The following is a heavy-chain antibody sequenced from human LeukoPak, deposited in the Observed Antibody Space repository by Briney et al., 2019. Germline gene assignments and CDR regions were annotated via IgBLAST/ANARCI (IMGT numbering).Heavy chain of an antibody. CDR3: APECCGGDRAIWV. V-gene: IGHV1-46*01. CDR2: INPRDGST. Sequence: ASVKVSCKASAYIFTSYYMHWVRQAPGQGLEWMGIINPRDGSTTYAQKFQGRVTMTRDTSISTAYMELSRLRSDDTAVYYCAPECCGGDRAIWVWGQGTLVTVSS. CDR1: AYIFTSYY. D-gene: IGHD2-21*02. J-gene: IGHJ4*02.